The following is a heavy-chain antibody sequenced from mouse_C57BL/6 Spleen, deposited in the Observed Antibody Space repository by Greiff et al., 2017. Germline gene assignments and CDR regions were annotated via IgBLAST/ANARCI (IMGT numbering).Heavy chain of an antibody. CDR1: GYAFSSYW. CDR2: IYPGDGDT. J-gene: IGHJ1*03. V-gene: IGHV1-80*01. Sequence: QVQLQQSGAELVKPGASVKISCKASGYAFSSYWMNWVKQRPGKGLEWIGQIYPGDGDTNYNGKFKGKATLTADKSSSTAYMQLSSLTSEDSAVYFCARSITTVVASHWYFDVWGTGTTVTVSS. D-gene: IGHD1-1*01. CDR3: ARSITTVVASHWYFDV.